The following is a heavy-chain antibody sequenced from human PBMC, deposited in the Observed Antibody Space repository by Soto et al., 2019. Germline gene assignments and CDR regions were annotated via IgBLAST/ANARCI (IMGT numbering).Heavy chain of an antibody. CDR1: GFSLSTSRVG. J-gene: IGHJ3*02. D-gene: IGHD3-16*01. CDR3: ADIMITWGGVSALDAFDI. V-gene: IGHV2-5*02. CDR2: IYWDDDR. Sequence: ASGPTLVNPTQTLTLTCSFSGFSLSTSRVGVAWIRQPPGKALEWLAIIYWDDDRRYSPSLKTRLAITKDTSKNQVVLTMTNLDRGNTATYYCADIMITWGGVSALDAFDIWGQGTMVTVSS.